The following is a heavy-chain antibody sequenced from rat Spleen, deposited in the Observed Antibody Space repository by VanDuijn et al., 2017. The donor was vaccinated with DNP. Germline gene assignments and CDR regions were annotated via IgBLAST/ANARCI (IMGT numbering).Heavy chain of an antibody. CDR1: GFTFSDYN. V-gene: IGHV5-7*01. J-gene: IGHJ2*01. CDR3: ARHDYTTDYYFDY. Sequence: EVQLVESGGGLVQPGRSLKLSCAASGFTFSDYNMAWVRQAPKKGLEWVATISYDGSSTYYRDSVKGRFTISRDNAKSTLYLQMDSLRSEDTATYYCARHDYTTDYYFDYWGQGVMVTVSS. D-gene: IGHD1-6*01. CDR2: ISYDGSST.